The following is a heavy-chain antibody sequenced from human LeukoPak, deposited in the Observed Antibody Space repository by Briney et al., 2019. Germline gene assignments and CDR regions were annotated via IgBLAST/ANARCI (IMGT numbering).Heavy chain of an antibody. CDR2: IWYDGSNK. CDR3: ARDTPAGKWELLEDY. J-gene: IGHJ4*02. V-gene: IGHV3-33*01. Sequence: GGSLRLSCAASGFTFSSYGMHWVRQAPGKGLEWVAVIWYDGSNKYYADSVKGRFTISRDNSKNTLYLQMNSLRAEDTAVYYCARDTPAGKWELLEDYWGQGTLVTVSS. D-gene: IGHD1-26*01. CDR1: GFTFSSYG.